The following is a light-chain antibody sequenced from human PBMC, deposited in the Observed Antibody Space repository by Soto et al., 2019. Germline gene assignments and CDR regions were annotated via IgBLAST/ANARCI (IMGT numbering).Light chain of an antibody. CDR3: LLLFSGIRL. V-gene: IGLV7-46*01. CDR2: DTN. Sequence: QAVVTQEPSLTVSPGGTVTLTCGSTTGAVTSGHYPYWFQQRPGQAPRNLIYDTNNKHSWTPARFLGSLAGGKAVLTLSGAQAEAEAEDYCLLLFSGIRLFGGGTKVTVL. J-gene: IGLJ2*01. CDR1: TGAVTSGHY.